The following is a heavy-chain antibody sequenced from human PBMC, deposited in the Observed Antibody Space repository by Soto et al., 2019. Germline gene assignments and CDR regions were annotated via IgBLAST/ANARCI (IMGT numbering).Heavy chain of an antibody. CDR2: ISYDGSNK. D-gene: IGHD3-10*01. Sequence: GGSLRLSXAASGCTFRSYAMHWVRQAPGKGLEWVAVISYDGSNKYYADSVKGRFTISRDNSKNTLYLQMNSLRAEDTAVYYCARVITMVRGVSFRYYYYGMDVWGQGTTVTAP. CDR1: GCTFRSYA. V-gene: IGHV3-30-3*01. CDR3: ARVITMVRGVSFRYYYYGMDV. J-gene: IGHJ6*02.